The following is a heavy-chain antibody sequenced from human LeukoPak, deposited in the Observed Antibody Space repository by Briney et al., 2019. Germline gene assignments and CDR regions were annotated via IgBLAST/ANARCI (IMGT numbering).Heavy chain of an antibody. J-gene: IGHJ4*02. V-gene: IGHV1-2*02. CDR1: GYTFTGYY. CDR2: INPNSGGT. D-gene: IGHD6-19*01. CDR3: ARDPGSGWYSDYYFDY. Sequence: ASVKVSCKASGYTFTGYYMHWVRQAPGQGLEWMGWINPNSGGTNYAQKFQGRVTMTRDTSISTAYMELSRLRSDDTAVYYCARDPGSGWYSDYYFDYWGQGTLVTVSS.